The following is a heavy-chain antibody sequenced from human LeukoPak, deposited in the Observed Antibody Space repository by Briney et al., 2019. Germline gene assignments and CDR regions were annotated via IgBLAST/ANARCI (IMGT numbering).Heavy chain of an antibody. D-gene: IGHD2-2*01. CDR3: ARDACGSPSCFDY. V-gene: IGHV3-33*01. CDR2: IQYDGSIE. CDR1: GFTFSSYG. J-gene: IGHJ4*02. Sequence: GGSLRLSCTASGFTFSSYGMHWVRQAPGRGLEWVAAIQYDGSIEYYADSVKGRFTISRDQSKNTLFLQVNSLRAEDTAVYYCARDACGSPSCFDYWGQGTLVTVSS.